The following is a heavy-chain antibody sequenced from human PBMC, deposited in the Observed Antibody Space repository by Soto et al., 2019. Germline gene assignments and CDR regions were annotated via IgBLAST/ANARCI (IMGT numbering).Heavy chain of an antibody. Sequence: QVHLVQSGAEVKKPGDPVKVSCKGSGYDFTTYGITWVRQAPGQGLEWMAWISAHNGNTDYAQKLQGRVTVTRDTSTSTAYMELRSLRSDDTAMYYCARGRYGDYWGQGALVTVSS. CDR3: ARGRYGDY. CDR2: ISAHNGNT. J-gene: IGHJ4*02. D-gene: IGHD1-1*01. CDR1: GYDFTTYG. V-gene: IGHV1-18*01.